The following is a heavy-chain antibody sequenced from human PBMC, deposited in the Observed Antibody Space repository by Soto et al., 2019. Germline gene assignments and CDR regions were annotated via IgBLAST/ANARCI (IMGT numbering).Heavy chain of an antibody. CDR3: ASRTSGWYFDY. J-gene: IGHJ4*02. D-gene: IGHD6-19*01. CDR2: ISGSGGST. V-gene: IGHV3-23*01. Sequence: EGQLLESGGGLVQPGGSLRLSCTASGFTFSSYAMNWVRQAPGKGLEWVSVISGSGGSTYYADSVKGRFTISRDNYKNKMYLQMNSLRAEDMAVYYCASRTSGWYFDYWGQGTLVTVSS. CDR1: GFTFSSYA.